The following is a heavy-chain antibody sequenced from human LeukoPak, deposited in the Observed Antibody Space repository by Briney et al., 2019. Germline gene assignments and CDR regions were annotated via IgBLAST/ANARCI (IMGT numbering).Heavy chain of an antibody. CDR1: RGSINSYY. Sequence: SETLSLTCTVSRGSINSYYWTWIRQSPGKGLEWIGYISYSGSTNYNPFLKSRVTVSLDTSKNQFSLKLISVTAADTAVYYCARHGDWGGYYFDYWGQGTLVTVSS. J-gene: IGHJ4*02. CDR2: ISYSGST. V-gene: IGHV4-59*08. D-gene: IGHD2-21*02. CDR3: ARHGDWGGYYFDY.